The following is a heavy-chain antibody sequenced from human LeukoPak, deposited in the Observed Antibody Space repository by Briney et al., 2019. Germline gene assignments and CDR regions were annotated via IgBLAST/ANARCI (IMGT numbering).Heavy chain of an antibody. J-gene: IGHJ6*02. CDR2: IKQDGSEK. V-gene: IGHV3-7*01. CDR3: AKVDV. Sequence: GGSLRLSCAVSGFSISNYWMTWVRQAPGKGLEWVANIKQDGSEKNYVDSVKGRFTISRDNAKNSVSLQMNSLRVEDTAVYYCAKVDVWGQGTTVTVSS. CDR1: GFSISNYW.